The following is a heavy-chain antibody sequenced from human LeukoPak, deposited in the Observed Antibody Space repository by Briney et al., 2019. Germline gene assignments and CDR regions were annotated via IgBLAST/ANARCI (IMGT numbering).Heavy chain of an antibody. CDR2: IIPIFGTA. D-gene: IGHD6-13*01. CDR1: GGTFSSYA. V-gene: IGHV1-69*05. J-gene: IGHJ4*02. Sequence: SVKVSCKASGGTFSSYAISWVRQAPGQGLEWMGRIIPIFGTANYARKFQGRVTITTDESTSTAYMELSSLRSEDTAVYYCARGYSSSWYLEYFDYWGQGTLVTVSS. CDR3: ARGYSSSWYLEYFDY.